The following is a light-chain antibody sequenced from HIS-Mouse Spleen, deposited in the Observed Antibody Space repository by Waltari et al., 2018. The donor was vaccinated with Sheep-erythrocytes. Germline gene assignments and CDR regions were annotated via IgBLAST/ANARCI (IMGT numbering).Light chain of an antibody. V-gene: IGLV5-45*03. Sequence: QAVLTQPSSLSASPGASASLTCTLRSVTNVGTSRIYWYQHKPGSPPQYLLRYKSDSDKQQGSGVPSRFSGSKDASANAGILLISGLQSEDEADYYCMIWHSSAWVFGGGTKLTVL. CDR1: SVTNVGTSR. CDR2: YKSDSDK. J-gene: IGLJ3*02. CDR3: MIWHSSAWV.